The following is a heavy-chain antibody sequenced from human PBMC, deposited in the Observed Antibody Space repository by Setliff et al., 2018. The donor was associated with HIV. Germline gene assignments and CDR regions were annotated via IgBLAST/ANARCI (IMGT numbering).Heavy chain of an antibody. Sequence: SLRLSCAASGFTLSSYAMTWVRQAPGKGLEWVSAISNIGSTIYYADSVKGRFTISRDTSRNTVYLQLNSLRAEDTALYYCAKGATGSAAAGGGLDMWGQGTMVTVSS. CDR2: ISNIGSTI. D-gene: IGHD2-8*02. V-gene: IGHV3-23*01. J-gene: IGHJ3*02. CDR1: GFTLSSYA. CDR3: AKGATGSAAAGGGLDM.